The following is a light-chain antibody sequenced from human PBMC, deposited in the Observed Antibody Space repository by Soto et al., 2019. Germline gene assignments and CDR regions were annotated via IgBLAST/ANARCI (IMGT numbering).Light chain of an antibody. J-gene: IGKJ1*01. V-gene: IGKV1D-12*01. Sequence: QVTQSPSSVSASGGDRVTITCQTSKDISTSVAWYQQKPGKAPNLLIYSASALHRGVPSRFSGSGSGADFTLTVSSLQPEDSATYYCQQADSFPWTFGQGTKVDI. CDR3: QQADSFPWT. CDR1: KDISTS. CDR2: SAS.